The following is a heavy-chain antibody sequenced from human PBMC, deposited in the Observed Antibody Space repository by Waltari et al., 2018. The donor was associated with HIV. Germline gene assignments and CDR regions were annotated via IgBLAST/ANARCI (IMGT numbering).Heavy chain of an antibody. D-gene: IGHD2-8*02. Sequence: QVHLQQWGAGLLKPSETLSLTCAVYGGSFRGYSWSWIRQSPGKGLEWIGEIKNGGNTNYNPSRKSGVIISQDTSKNQCSLKVTSVTAADTAVYYCARWCWGYRWTCDAFDIWGQGTMVTVSS. CDR1: GGSFRGYS. J-gene: IGHJ3*02. CDR3: ARWCWGYRWTCDAFDI. V-gene: IGHV4-34*02. CDR2: IKNGGNT.